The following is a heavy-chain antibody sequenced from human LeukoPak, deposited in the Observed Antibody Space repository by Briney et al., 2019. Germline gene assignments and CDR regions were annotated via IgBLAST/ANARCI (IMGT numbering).Heavy chain of an antibody. CDR3: ARDWGPQYQNWFDP. CDR1: GGSISSGSYY. V-gene: IGHV4-61*02. J-gene: IGHJ5*02. CDR2: IYTSGST. Sequence: PSETLSLTCTVSGGSISSGSYYWSWIRQPAGKGLEWIGRIYTSGSTNYNPSLKSRVTISVDTSKNQFSLKLSSVTAADTAVYYCARDWGPQYQNWFDPWGQGTLVAVSS. D-gene: IGHD2-2*01.